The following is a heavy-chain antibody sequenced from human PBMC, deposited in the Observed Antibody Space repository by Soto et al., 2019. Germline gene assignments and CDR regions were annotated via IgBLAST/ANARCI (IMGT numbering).Heavy chain of an antibody. D-gene: IGHD1-26*01. V-gene: IGHV4-59*01. Sequence: PSETLSLTCTVSGGSSSSYYWSWIRQPPGKGLEWVEYIYYSGSTNYNPSLKSRVTISVDTSKNQFSLKLSSVTAADTAVYYCARYRRGYGMAVWGQGTTVTVS. CDR1: GGSSSSYY. CDR2: IYYSGST. CDR3: ARYRRGYGMAV. J-gene: IGHJ6*02.